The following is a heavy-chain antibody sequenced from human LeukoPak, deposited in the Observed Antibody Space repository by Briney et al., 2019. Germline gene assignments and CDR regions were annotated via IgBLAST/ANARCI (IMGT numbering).Heavy chain of an antibody. CDR3: AAALGIGYYSGVDV. CDR2: IYPADSDT. J-gene: IGHJ6*02. Sequence: GESLKISCKGSGYSFTTYWLAWGRQVPGKGREWMGIIYPADSDTIYSPSFQGQVTMSADKSISTAYLQWSSLKASDTAMYYCAAALGIGYYSGVDVWGQGTTVTVSS. V-gene: IGHV5-51*01. D-gene: IGHD3-16*01. CDR1: GYSFTTYW.